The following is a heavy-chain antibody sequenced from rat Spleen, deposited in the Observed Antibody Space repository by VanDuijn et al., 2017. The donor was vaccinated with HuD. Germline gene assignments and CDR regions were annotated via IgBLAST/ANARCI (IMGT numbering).Heavy chain of an antibody. CDR1: GFSLSTYY. CDR2: LSYDGSST. V-gene: IGHV5-7*01. Sequence: EVQLVESGGGLVQPGRSMKLSCAASGFSLSTYYMAWVRQVSTRGLEWVVSLSYDGSSTYYRDSVKGRFTISRDNAKSTLYLQMDSLRSEDTATYYCARHGWGYGVMDAWGQGASVTVSS. CDR3: ARHGWGYGVMDA. J-gene: IGHJ4*01. D-gene: IGHD4-3*01.